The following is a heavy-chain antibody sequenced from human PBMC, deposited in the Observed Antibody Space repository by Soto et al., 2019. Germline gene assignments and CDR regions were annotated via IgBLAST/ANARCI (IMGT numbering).Heavy chain of an antibody. CDR2: ISGSGGST. V-gene: IGHV3-23*01. J-gene: IGHJ4*02. CDR3: AKDTVLLWFGELFF. CDR1: GFNFISHA. Sequence: PWRSLRLSSTASGFNFISHAMSWVRQAPGKGLEWVSAISGSGGSTYYADSVKGRFTISRDNSKNTLYLQMNSLRAEDTAVYYCAKDTVLLWFGELFFWGQGTLVTVSS. D-gene: IGHD3-10*01.